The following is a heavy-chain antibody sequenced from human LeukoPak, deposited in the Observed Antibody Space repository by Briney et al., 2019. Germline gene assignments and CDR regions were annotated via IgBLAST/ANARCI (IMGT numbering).Heavy chain of an antibody. CDR3: ASRTRFGELRFDY. CDR2: IYYTGST. J-gene: IGHJ4*02. D-gene: IGHD3-10*01. V-gene: IGHV4-39*01. Sequence: SETLSLTCTVSGGSISTSSYYWGWIRQPPGKGLEWIGSIYYTGSTYYNPSLNSRVTVSVDTSKNQFSLKLSSVTAAGTAVYYCASRTRFGELRFDYWGQGTLVTVSS. CDR1: GGSISTSSYY.